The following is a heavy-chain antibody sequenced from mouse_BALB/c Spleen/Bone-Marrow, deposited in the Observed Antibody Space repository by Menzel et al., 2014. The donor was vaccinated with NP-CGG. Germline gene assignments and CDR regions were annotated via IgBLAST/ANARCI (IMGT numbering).Heavy chain of an antibody. Sequence: DLVKPGASVKLFCKASGYTFTSYWINWIKQRPGQGLEWIGRIAPGSGSTYYNEMFKGKATLIVDTSSSTAYIQLSCLFSEDSAVYICARGVLYYFDYWGQGTTLPVSS. V-gene: IGHV1S41*01. CDR2: IAPGSGST. J-gene: IGHJ2*01. D-gene: IGHD2-14*01. CDR3: ARGVLYYFDY. CDR1: GYTFTSYW.